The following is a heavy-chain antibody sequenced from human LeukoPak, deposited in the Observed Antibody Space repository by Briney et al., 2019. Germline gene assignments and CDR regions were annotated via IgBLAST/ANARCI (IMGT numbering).Heavy chain of an antibody. D-gene: IGHD3-10*01. CDR3: ATGSQIREADY. CDR2: ISGGSEYI. V-gene: IGHV3-11*01. CDR1: GFSISDYY. Sequence: GGSLRLSCVASGFSISDYYMAWIRQGPGKGLEWLSYISGGSEYISYADSVKGRFTISRDNAKQSLSLQMNSLRAEDTAVYYCATGSQIREADYWGQGTLVTVSS. J-gene: IGHJ4*02.